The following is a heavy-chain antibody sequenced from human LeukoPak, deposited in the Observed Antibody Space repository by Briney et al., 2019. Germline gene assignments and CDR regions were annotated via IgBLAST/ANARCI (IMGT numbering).Heavy chain of an antibody. CDR2: IDTTTGNP. Sequence: ASVKVSCKASGYTFFSYGISWVRQAPGQGLEWMGNIDTTTGNPRYAQDFTGRFVFSLDTSVSTAYLQITSLKADDTAAYYCVRGTPTPGMDYWGQGTQVTVSS. J-gene: IGHJ4*02. CDR1: GYTFFSYG. D-gene: IGHD3-10*01. CDR3: VRGTPTPGMDY. V-gene: IGHV7-4-1*02.